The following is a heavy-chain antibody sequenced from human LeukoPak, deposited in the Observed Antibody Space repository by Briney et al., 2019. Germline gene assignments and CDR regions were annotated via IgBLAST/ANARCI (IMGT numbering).Heavy chain of an antibody. J-gene: IGHJ4*02. D-gene: IGHD6-6*01. CDR3: AKDLGEYSSSPDPADY. V-gene: IGHV3-30*02. CDR1: GFTFSSYG. Sequence: PGGSLRLSCAASGFTFSSYGMHWVRQAPGKGLEWVAFIRYDGSNKYYADSVKGRFTIFRDNSKNTLYLQMNSLRAEDTAVYYCAKDLGEYSSSPDPADYWGQGTLVTVSS. CDR2: IRYDGSNK.